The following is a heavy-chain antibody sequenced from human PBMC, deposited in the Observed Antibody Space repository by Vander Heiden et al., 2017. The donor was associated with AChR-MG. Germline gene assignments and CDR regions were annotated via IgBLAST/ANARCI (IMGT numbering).Heavy chain of an antibody. V-gene: IGHV4-59*01. J-gene: IGHJ5*02. CDR3: ASRTFGWFDP. Sequence: QVQLQESGPGLVKPSATLSLTCTVSGGSISSYYWSWIRHPPGKGREWIGYIYYSGSTNYSPSLKSRFTISVDTSKNQVSLKLSSVTAADTAVYYCASRTFGWFDPWGQGTLVTVSS. D-gene: IGHD3-10*01. CDR1: GGSISSYY. CDR2: IYYSGST.